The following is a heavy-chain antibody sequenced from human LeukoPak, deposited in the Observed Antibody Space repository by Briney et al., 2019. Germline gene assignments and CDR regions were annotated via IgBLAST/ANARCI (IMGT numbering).Heavy chain of an antibody. CDR1: GFTFSTYG. J-gene: IGHJ4*02. V-gene: IGHV3-30*02. CDR2: IRYDASNT. CDR3: ASSGVVAATSVFDY. D-gene: IGHD2-15*01. Sequence: GGSLRLPCAAWGFTFSTYGIHGVRQAPGKGVEGVAFIRYDASNTYYADSVKGRFTISRDNSKNTLYLQMNSLRAEDTAVYYCASSGVVAATSVFDYWGQGTLVTVSS.